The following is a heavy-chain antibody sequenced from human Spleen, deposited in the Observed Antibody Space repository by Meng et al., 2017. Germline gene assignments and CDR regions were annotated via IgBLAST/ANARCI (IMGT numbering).Heavy chain of an antibody. CDR3: ARDGGNYDFDY. Sequence: QVPLGQLWAEVKKPGASVKISCRASGYTFIDAYVHWVRQAPEQGLEWMGRIIPSSGDANSAQKLLGRVTLTWDTSISTAYMELSSLRSDDTAIYYCARDGGNYDFDYWGQGTLVTVSS. V-gene: IGHV1-2*06. CDR1: GYTFIDAY. D-gene: IGHD1-7*01. CDR2: IIPSSGDA. J-gene: IGHJ4*02.